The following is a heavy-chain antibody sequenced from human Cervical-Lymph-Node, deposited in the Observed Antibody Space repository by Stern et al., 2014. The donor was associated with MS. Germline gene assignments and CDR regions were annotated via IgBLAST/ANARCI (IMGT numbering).Heavy chain of an antibody. CDR2: IYTSGST. D-gene: IGHD6-6*01. CDR1: GGSISSGSYY. Sequence: VQLVESGPGLVKPSQTLSLTCTVSGGSISSGSYYWSWIRQPAGKGLEWIGRIYTSGSTNYTPSLNSRVPISVDRPKNQFPRKLSSVTAADTAVYYCAREKRGLGYYGMDVWGQGTTVTVSS. J-gene: IGHJ6*02. V-gene: IGHV4-61*02. CDR3: AREKRGLGYYGMDV.